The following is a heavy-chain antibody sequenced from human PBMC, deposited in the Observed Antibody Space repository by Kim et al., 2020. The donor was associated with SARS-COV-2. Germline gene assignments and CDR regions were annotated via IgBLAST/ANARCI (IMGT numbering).Heavy chain of an antibody. V-gene: IGHV5-51*01. CDR3: ARLGSEPNYDFWSGYAYYYYMDV. CDR2: IYPGDSDT. Sequence: GESLKISCKGSGYSFTSYWIGWGRQMPGKGLEWMGIIYPGDSDTRYSPSFQGQVTISADKSISTAYLQWSSLKASDTAKDYCARLGSEPNYDFWSGYAYYYYMDVWGKGTTVTVSS. J-gene: IGHJ6*03. D-gene: IGHD3-3*01. CDR1: GYSFTSYW.